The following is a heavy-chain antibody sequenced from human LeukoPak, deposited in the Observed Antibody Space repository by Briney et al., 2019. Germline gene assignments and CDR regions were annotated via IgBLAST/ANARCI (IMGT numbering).Heavy chain of an antibody. CDR2: IYYSGGT. Sequence: SETLSLTCTVSGGSIRSYYWSWIRQPPGKGLEWIGYIYYSGGTNYNPSLKSRVTISVDTSKNQFSLKLSSVTAADTAVYYSARLSTMSTAANIFDYWGQGTLVTVSS. CDR3: ARLSTMSTAANIFDY. D-gene: IGHD6-6*01. V-gene: IGHV4-59*01. CDR1: GGSIRSYY. J-gene: IGHJ4*02.